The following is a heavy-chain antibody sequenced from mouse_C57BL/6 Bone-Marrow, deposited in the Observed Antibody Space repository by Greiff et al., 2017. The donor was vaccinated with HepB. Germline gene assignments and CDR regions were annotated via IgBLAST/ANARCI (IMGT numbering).Heavy chain of an antibody. CDR3: ASITTEGVDY. J-gene: IGHJ2*01. CDR2: IYPGNSDT. CDR1: GYTFTSYW. D-gene: IGHD1-1*01. Sequence: DVKLQESGTVLARPGASVKMSCKTSGYTFTSYWMHWVKQRPGQGLEWIGAIYPGNSDTSYNQKFKGKAKLTAVTSASTAYMELRSLTSEDSAVYYCASITTEGVDYWGQGTTLTVSS. V-gene: IGHV1-5*01.